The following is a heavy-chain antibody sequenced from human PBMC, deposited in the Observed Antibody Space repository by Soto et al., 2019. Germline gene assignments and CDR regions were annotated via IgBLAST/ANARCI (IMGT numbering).Heavy chain of an antibody. J-gene: IGHJ4*02. CDR2: INPFDGSR. CDR1: GYIFTSYY. D-gene: IGHD3-10*01. Sequence: QVELVQSGAEVKKPGASVKVSCKASGYIFTSYYLRWVRQAPGQGLEWMGWINPFDGSRMFAQSFQGRVTFTRDTSTSTVYMELSGLRSDDTAVYYCSRVDPGETSPFDHWGQGTLVTVSS. CDR3: SRVDPGETSPFDH. V-gene: IGHV1-46*03.